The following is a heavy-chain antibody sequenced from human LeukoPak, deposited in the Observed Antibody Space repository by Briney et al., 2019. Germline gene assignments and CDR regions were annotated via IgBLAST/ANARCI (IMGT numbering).Heavy chain of an antibody. V-gene: IGHV3-53*01. CDR3: AKEDLYSSGWYGVDFDY. J-gene: IGHJ4*02. Sequence: PGGSLRLSCAASGFLVSSSHMEWVGQVPGKGLEWVAVIYRDGDASYADSVKGRFTISRDNSKNTLYLQMNSLRAEDTAVYYCAKEDLYSSGWYGVDFDYWGQGTLVTVSS. D-gene: IGHD6-19*01. CDR1: GFLVSSSH. CDR2: IYRDGDA.